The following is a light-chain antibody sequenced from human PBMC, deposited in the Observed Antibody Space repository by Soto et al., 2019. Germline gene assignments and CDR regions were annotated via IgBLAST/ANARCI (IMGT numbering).Light chain of an antibody. CDR1: ERIYSAY. CDR2: GTS. CDR3: QHFGGATFT. V-gene: IGKV3-20*01. Sequence: ESVLTQSKGTMSLSRGERATLSCRAIERIYSAYLGWYQQKPGQSPRLLIYGTSSRATGIPDRFSGSGSGTDFTLTISRLEPEDFAVYYCQHFGGATFTFGQGTRLEVK. J-gene: IGKJ5*01.